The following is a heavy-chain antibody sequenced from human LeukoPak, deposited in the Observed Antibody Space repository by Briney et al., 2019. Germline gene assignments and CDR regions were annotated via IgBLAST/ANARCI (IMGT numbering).Heavy chain of an antibody. Sequence: GGSLRLSCAASGSTFSSYAMSWVRQAPGKGLEWVSAISGSGGSTYYADSVKGRFTISRDNSKNTLYLQMNSLRAEDTAVYYCAKVHYYYDSSGYYWDYWGQGTLVTVSS. CDR2: ISGSGGST. J-gene: IGHJ4*02. V-gene: IGHV3-23*01. D-gene: IGHD3-22*01. CDR1: GSTFSSYA. CDR3: AKVHYYYDSSGYYWDY.